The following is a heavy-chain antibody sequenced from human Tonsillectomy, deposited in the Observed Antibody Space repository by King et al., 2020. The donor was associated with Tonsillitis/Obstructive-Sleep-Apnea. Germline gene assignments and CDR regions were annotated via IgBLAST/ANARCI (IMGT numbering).Heavy chain of an antibody. CDR2: IFHSGST. D-gene: IGHD3-10*01. V-gene: IGHV4-4*02. J-gene: IGHJ4*02. CDR1: GGSISSTNW. Sequence: PLQESGPGLVKPSGTLSLTCGVSGGSISSTNWWIWVRQPPGKGLEWIGEIFHSGSTSYNPSLKSRVTISLDKSKNQFSLKLRSVTAADTALYYCARGGFYGSGSPALYFDYWGQGTLVTVSS. CDR3: ARGGFYGSGSPALYFDY.